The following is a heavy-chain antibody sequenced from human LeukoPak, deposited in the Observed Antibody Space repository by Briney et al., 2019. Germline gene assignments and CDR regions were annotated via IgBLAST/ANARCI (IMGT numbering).Heavy chain of an antibody. D-gene: IGHD6-25*01. V-gene: IGHV4-59*08. Sequence: SETLSLTCTVSGGSISSYYWSWIRQPPGKGLEWIGYIYYSGSTNYNPSLKSRVTISVDTSKNQFSLKLSSVTAADTAVYYCARRPVERAAPYYYYGMDVWGQGTTVTVSS. CDR3: ARRPVERAAPYYYYGMDV. J-gene: IGHJ6*02. CDR1: GGSISSYY. CDR2: IYYSGST.